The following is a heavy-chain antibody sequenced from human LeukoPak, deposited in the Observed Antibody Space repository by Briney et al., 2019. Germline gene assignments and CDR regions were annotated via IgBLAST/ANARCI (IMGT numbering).Heavy chain of an antibody. CDR2: ISGSGDST. D-gene: IGHD6-6*01. CDR1: GLTFSSFA. V-gene: IGHV3-23*01. J-gene: IGHJ6*03. CDR3: AKDKLDDYYFYYFMDV. Sequence: GGSLRLSCAASGLTFSSFAVSWVRQAPGKGLEWVSTISGSGDSTYYVDSGKGRFTISRDNSNNTLYLQMNNLRAEDTAVYYCAKDKLDDYYFYYFMDVWGKGTTVTVSS.